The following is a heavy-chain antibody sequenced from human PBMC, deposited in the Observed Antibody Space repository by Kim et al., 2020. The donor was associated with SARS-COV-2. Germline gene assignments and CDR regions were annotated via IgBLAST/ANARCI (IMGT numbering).Heavy chain of an antibody. D-gene: IGHD3-22*01. CDR1: GLTFRSHA. V-gene: IGHV3-23*01. J-gene: IGHJ5*02. CDR3: AKEVWLSGTGWFDT. CDR2: ISDNGGNT. Sequence: GGSLRLSCAASGLTFRSHAMSWVRQPPGKGLEWVSAISDNGGNTYFADSVTGRFTISRDNSRYTLYLQMNSLTADDTAVYYCAKEVWLSGTGWFDTWGQG.